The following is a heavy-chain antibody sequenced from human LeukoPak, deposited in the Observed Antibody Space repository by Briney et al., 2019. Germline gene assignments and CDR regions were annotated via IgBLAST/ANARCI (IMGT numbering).Heavy chain of an antibody. Sequence: PGGSLRLSCAASGFTFNTYSMNWVRQAPGKGLKWVAVISYDGSNKYYADSVKGRFTISRDKSKNILYLQMNSLRAEDTALYYCARDRDFPRDQLDYWGQGTLVTVSS. CDR1: GFTFNTYS. CDR2: ISYDGSNK. D-gene: IGHD2-21*02. CDR3: ARDRDFPRDQLDY. J-gene: IGHJ4*02. V-gene: IGHV3-30*03.